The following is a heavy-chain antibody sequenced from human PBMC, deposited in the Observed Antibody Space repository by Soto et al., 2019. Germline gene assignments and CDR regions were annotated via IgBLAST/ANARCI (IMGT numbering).Heavy chain of an antibody. V-gene: IGHV1-18*01. CDR1: GYTFTSYG. CDR3: ARDIDFWSGYSFRGADYGMDV. D-gene: IGHD3-3*01. Sequence: ASVKVSCKASGYTFTSYGISWVRQAPGQGLEWMGWISAYNGNTNYAQKLQGRVTMTTDTSTSTAYMELRSLRSDDTAVYYCARDIDFWSGYSFRGADYGMDVWGQGTTVTVSS. CDR2: ISAYNGNT. J-gene: IGHJ6*02.